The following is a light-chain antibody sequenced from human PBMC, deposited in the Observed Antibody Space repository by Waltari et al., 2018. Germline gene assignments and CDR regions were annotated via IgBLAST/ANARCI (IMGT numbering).Light chain of an antibody. V-gene: IGLV2-14*01. CDR3: SSYTSSSKGV. CDR1: SSDVGGYNY. J-gene: IGLJ2*01. Sequence: QSALTQPASVSGSPGPSITISCTGTSSDVGGYNYASWYQQHPGKAPKLMIYEVSNRPSGVSNRFSGSKSGNTASLTISGLQAEDEADYYCSSYTSSSKGVFGGGTKLTVL. CDR2: EVS.